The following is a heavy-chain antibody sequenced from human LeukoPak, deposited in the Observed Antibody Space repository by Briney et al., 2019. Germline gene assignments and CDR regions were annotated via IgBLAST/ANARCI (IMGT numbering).Heavy chain of an antibody. D-gene: IGHD6-19*01. CDR2: IIPILGIA. V-gene: IGHV1-69*04. CDR1: GGTFSSYA. J-gene: IGHJ4*02. CDR3: ARGQWPTYLYFDY. Sequence: SVKVSCKASGGTFSSYAISWVRQAPGQGLEWMGRIIPILGIANYAQKFQGRVTITADKSTSTAYMELSNLRSEDTAVYYCARGQWPTYLYFDYWGQGTLVTVSS.